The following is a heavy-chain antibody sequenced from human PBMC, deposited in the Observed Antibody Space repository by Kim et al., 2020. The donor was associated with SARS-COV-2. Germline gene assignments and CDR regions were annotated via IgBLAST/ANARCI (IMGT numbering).Heavy chain of an antibody. D-gene: IGHD5-12*01. J-gene: IGHJ4*02. CDR3: ARSPDIVATISLDY. Sequence: YSRKFQGRVTITRDTSAITAYMELSSLRSEDTAVYYCARSPDIVATISLDYWGQGTLVTVSS. V-gene: IGHV1-3*01.